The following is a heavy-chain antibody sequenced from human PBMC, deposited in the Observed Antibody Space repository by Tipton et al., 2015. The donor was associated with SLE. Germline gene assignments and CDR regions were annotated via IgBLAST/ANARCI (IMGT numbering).Heavy chain of an antibody. J-gene: IGHJ6*02. V-gene: IGHV4-34*01. D-gene: IGHD2-15*01. CDR1: GGSFSGYY. CDR3: ARSSFLRLPPGMDV. CDR2: INHSGST. Sequence: TLSLTCAVYGGSFSGYYWSWIRQPPGKGLEWIGEINHSGSTNYNPSLKSRVTISVDTSKNQFSLKLSSVTAADTAVYYCARSSFLRLPPGMDVWGQGTTVTVSS.